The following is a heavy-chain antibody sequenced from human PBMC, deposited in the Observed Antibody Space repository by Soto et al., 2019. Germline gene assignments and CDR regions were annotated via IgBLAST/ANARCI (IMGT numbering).Heavy chain of an antibody. D-gene: IGHD1-26*01. CDR1: GFTFTTYG. J-gene: IGHJ4*02. CDR2: ISYDGSHA. V-gene: IGHV3-30*18. CDR3: AKERTYSVASGFDY. Sequence: QVQLVDSGGGVVQPGRSLRLSCAASGFTFTTYGMHWVRRAPGKGLERVAVISYDGSHAYYADSVKGRFTISRDNSKNALYLQINSLRAEDTAVCYCAKERTYSVASGFDYWGRGTLVTVSS.